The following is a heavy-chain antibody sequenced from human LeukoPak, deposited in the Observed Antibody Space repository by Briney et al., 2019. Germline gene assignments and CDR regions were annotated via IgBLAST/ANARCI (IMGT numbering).Heavy chain of an antibody. J-gene: IGHJ3*02. CDR2: IYYSGST. D-gene: IGHD3-22*01. CDR1: GGSISSYY. Sequence: SETLSLTCTVSGGSISSYYWSWIRQPPGKGLEWIGYIYYSGSTNYNPSLRSRVTISVDTSKNQFSLKLTSVTAADTAVYYCARLRRGFDISGYYAFDICGQGTMVTVSS. V-gene: IGHV4-59*01. CDR3: ARLRRGFDISGYYAFDI.